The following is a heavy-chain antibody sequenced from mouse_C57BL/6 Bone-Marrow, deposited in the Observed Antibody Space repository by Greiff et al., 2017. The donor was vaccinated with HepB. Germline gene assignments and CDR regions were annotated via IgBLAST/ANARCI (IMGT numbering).Heavy chain of an antibody. V-gene: IGHV1-5*01. J-gene: IGHJ3*01. CDR2: IYPGNSDT. Sequence: EVQLVESGTVLARPGASVMMSCKTSGYTFTSYWMHWVKQRPGQGLEWIGAIYPGNSDTSYNQKFKGKAKLTAVTSASTAYMELSSLTNEDSAVYYCTRWITTVVAKAYWGQGTLVTVSA. CDR1: GYTFTSYW. D-gene: IGHD1-1*01. CDR3: TRWITTVVAKAY.